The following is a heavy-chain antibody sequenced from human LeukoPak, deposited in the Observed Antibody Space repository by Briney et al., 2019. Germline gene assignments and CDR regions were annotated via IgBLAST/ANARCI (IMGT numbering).Heavy chain of an antibody. D-gene: IGHD3-9*01. CDR3: ARDQYDILTGYRHDAFDI. Sequence: GGSLRLSCAASGFTFNNYYMTWIRQAPGKGLEWVSYISSSSYTNYADSVKGRFTISRDNAKNSLYLQMNSLRAEDTAVYYCARDQYDILTGYRHDAFDIWGQGTMVTVSS. CDR2: ISSSSYT. CDR1: GFTFNNYY. V-gene: IGHV3-11*06. J-gene: IGHJ3*02.